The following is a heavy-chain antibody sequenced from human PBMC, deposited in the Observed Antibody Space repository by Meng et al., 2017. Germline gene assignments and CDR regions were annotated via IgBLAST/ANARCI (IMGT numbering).Heavy chain of an antibody. CDR3: ARDSCTGGICYRGSFDY. D-gene: IGHD2-15*01. CDR1: GYTFTSYA. Sequence: QVQVWRVGAEVKEPGASVKVSCKASGYTFTSYAMHWVRQAPGQSLEWMGWLNAGNGDTKYSQKFQGRVTITRDSSASTAYMELSSLRSEDTAVYYCARDSCTGGICYRGSFDYWAQGTLVTVSS. V-gene: IGHV1-3*01. CDR2: LNAGNGDT. J-gene: IGHJ4*02.